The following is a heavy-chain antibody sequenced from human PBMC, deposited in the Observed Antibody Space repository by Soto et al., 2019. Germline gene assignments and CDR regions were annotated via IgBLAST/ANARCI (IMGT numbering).Heavy chain of an antibody. CDR1: GYTFTSYA. J-gene: IGHJ5*02. Sequence: ASVKVSCKASGYTFTSYAMNWVRQAPGQGLEWMGWINTNTGNPTYAQGFTGRFVFSLDTSVSTAYLQICSLKAEDTAVYYCARGPRIVVVPAAIHWFDPWGQGTLVTVSS. V-gene: IGHV7-4-1*01. CDR2: INTNTGNP. D-gene: IGHD2-2*01. CDR3: ARGPRIVVVPAAIHWFDP.